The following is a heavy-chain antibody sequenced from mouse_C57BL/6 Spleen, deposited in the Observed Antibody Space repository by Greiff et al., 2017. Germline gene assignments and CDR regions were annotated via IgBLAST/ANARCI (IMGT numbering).Heavy chain of an antibody. V-gene: IGHV1-5*01. CDR2: IYPGNSDT. Sequence: EVQLQQSGTVLARPGASVKMSCKTSGYTFTSYWMHWVKQRTGQGLEWIGAIYPGNSDTSYNQKFKGKAKLTAVTSASTAYMELSSLTNEDSAVYYCTRDYGSSYGAMDYWGQGTSVTVSS. CDR1: GYTFTSYW. J-gene: IGHJ4*01. D-gene: IGHD1-1*01. CDR3: TRDYGSSYGAMDY.